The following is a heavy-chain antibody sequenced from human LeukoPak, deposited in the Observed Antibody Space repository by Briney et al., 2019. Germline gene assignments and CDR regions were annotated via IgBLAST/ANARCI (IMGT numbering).Heavy chain of an antibody. CDR1: GDSVSSGY. Sequence: SETLSLTCTVSGDSVSSGYWNWIRQPPGKGLEWIGYIYDSGITDYNPSLKSRLTMSVDASNNQFSLTLSSVTAADTAVYYCAGRGHRYSRDWGQGILVTVSS. CDR3: AGRGHRYSRD. V-gene: IGHV4-4*09. CDR2: IYDSGIT. J-gene: IGHJ1*01. D-gene: IGHD2-15*01.